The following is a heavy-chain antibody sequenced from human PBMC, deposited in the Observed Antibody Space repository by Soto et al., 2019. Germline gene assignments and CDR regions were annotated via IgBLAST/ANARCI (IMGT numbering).Heavy chain of an antibody. CDR1: GGSISSGGYY. J-gene: IGHJ5*02. CDR3: ARVLLYCTNGVCYGNWFDP. CDR2: IYYSGST. Sequence: PSETLSLTCTVSGGSISSGGYYWSWIRQHPGKGLEWIGYIYYSGSTYYSPSLKSRVTISVDTSKNQFSLKLSSVTAADTAVYYCARVLLYCTNGVCYGNWFDPWGQGTLVTVSS. D-gene: IGHD2-8*01. V-gene: IGHV4-31*03.